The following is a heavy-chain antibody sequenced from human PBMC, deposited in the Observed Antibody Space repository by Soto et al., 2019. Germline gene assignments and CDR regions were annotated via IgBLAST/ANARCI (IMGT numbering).Heavy chain of an antibody. CDR2: ISAYNGNT. D-gene: IGHD4-17*01. CDR1: GYTFTSYG. Sequence: QVQLVQSGDEVKKPGASVKVSCKASGYTFTSYGISWVRQAPGQGLEWMGWISAYNGNTNYAQKLQGRVTMTTDTSTSTAYMELRSLRSDDTAVYYCARDPPHTYGDYKPNWFDPWGQGTLVTVSS. J-gene: IGHJ5*02. V-gene: IGHV1-18*01. CDR3: ARDPPHTYGDYKPNWFDP.